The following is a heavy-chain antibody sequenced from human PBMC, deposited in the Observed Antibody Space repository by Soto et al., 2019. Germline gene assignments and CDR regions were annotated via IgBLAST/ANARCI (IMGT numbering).Heavy chain of an antibody. J-gene: IGHJ4*02. V-gene: IGHV3-7*05. CDR1: GFMFSSYW. Sequence: EVELVESGGGLVQPGGSLRLSCAATGFMFSSYWMTWVRQAPGKGLEWVANINHNGSERYYVDSVEGRFTISRDNAKNSVFLQMENLRVEDTAMYYCATDILDFWGRGTLVTVSS. CDR2: INHNGSER. CDR3: ATDILDF. D-gene: IGHD3-9*01.